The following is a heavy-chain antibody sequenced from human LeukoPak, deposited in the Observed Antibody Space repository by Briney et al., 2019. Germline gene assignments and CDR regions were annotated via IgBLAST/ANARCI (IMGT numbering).Heavy chain of an antibody. D-gene: IGHD3-16*02. J-gene: IGHJ4*02. Sequence: ASVKVSCKASGYTFTSYGISWMRQAPGQGLEWMGWISAYNGNTNYAQKFQGRVTMTTDTSTSTAYMELRSPRSDDTAVYYCARGLGSYPEIPLDYWGQGTLVTVSS. CDR3: ARGLGSYPEIPLDY. CDR1: GYTFTSYG. CDR2: ISAYNGNT. V-gene: IGHV1-18*01.